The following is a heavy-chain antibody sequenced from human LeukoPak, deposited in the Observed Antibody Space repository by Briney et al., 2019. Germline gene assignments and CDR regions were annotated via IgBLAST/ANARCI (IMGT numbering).Heavy chain of an antibody. CDR2: IIPIFGTA. V-gene: IGHV1-69*01. CDR3: ASPSHCSSTSCYYAYYGMDV. D-gene: IGHD2-2*01. J-gene: IGHJ6*04. Sequence: SVNVSCKASGGTFSSYAISWVRQAPGQGLEGMGGIIPIFGTANYAQKFQGRVTITADESTSTAYMELSSLRSEDTAVYYCASPSHCSSTSCYYAYYGMDVWGKGTTVTVSS. CDR1: GGTFSSYA.